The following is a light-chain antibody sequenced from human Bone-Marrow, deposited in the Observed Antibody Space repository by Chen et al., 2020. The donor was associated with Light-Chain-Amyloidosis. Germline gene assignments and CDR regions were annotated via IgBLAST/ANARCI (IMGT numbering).Light chain of an antibody. CDR1: NIGSTS. Sequence: SYVLTQASSVSVAPGQTATNACGGNNIGSTSVHWYQQTPGQAPLLVVYDDSDRPSGIPERLSGSNSANTAPLTISRVEAGDEADYYCQVWDRSSDRPVFGGGTKLTVL. J-gene: IGLJ3*02. V-gene: IGLV3-21*02. CDR2: DDS. CDR3: QVWDRSSDRPV.